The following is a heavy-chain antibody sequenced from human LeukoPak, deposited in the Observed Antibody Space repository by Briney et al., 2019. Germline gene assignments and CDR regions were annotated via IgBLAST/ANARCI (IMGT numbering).Heavy chain of an antibody. CDR1: GFIFSSYA. V-gene: IGHV3-30*04. CDR3: AKGFLPGTLEVELPIDAFDI. Sequence: GGSLRLSCAASGFIFSSYAMHWVRQAPGKGLEWVAVISYDGSNKYYADSVKGRFTISRDNSKNTLYLQMNSLRAEDTAVYYCAKGFLPGTLEVELPIDAFDIWGQGTMVTVSS. CDR2: ISYDGSNK. D-gene: IGHD1-26*01. J-gene: IGHJ3*02.